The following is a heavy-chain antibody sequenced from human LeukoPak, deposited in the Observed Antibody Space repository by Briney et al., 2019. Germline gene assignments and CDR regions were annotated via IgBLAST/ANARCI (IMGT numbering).Heavy chain of an antibody. J-gene: IGHJ4*02. D-gene: IGHD4-17*01. CDR3: ARQRLPDYGDYEDY. V-gene: IGHV5-51*01. Sequence: GESLKISCKGSGYSFTSSWIGWVRQMPGKGLEWRGIIYPGDSDTRYSPSFQGQVTISADKSISTAYLQWGSLKASDTAMYYCARQRLPDYGDYEDYWGQGTLVTVSS. CDR2: IYPGDSDT. CDR1: GYSFTSSW.